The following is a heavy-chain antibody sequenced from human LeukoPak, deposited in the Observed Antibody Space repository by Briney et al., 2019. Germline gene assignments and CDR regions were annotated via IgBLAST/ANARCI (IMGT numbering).Heavy chain of an antibody. CDR1: GYTFTSYY. D-gene: IGHD3-22*01. CDR3: ARDRVYYYDSSGYWRYFDY. Sequence: ASVKVSCKAFGYTFTSYYMHWVRQAPGQGLEWMGIINPSGGSTSNAQKFQGRVTMTRDMSTGTVYMELSSLRSEEPAVYYCARDRVYYYDSSGYWRYFDYWGQGTLVTVSS. J-gene: IGHJ4*02. V-gene: IGHV1-46*01. CDR2: INPSGGST.